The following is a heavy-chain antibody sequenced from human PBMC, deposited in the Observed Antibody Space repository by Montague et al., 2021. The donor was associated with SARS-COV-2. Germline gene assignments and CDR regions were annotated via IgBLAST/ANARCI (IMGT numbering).Heavy chain of an antibody. CDR3: AREKDTSGYILRY. D-gene: IGHD3-9*01. J-gene: IGHJ4*02. CDR2: IYKDGRT. V-gene: IGHV3-53*01. Sequence: SLRLSCAASGFTVSSNYMTWVRQAPGKGLEWVSVIYKDGRTYYAXSVXGRFTVSRDNSKNTLYLQMHSLRAEDTAVYYCAREKDTSGYILRYWGQGTLVTVSS. CDR1: GFTVSSNY.